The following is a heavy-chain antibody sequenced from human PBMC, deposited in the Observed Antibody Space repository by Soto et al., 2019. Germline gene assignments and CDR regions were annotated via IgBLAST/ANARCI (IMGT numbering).Heavy chain of an antibody. CDR2: IYYSGST. D-gene: IGHD5-12*01. J-gene: IGHJ4*02. Sequence: TSETLSLTCTVSGGSISSYYWSWIRQPPGKGLEWIGYIYYSGSTNYNPSLKSRVTTSVDTSKNQFSLKLSSVTAADTAVYYCARVDSGYDPFDYWGQGTLVTVSS. CDR3: ARVDSGYDPFDY. CDR1: GGSISSYY. V-gene: IGHV4-59*08.